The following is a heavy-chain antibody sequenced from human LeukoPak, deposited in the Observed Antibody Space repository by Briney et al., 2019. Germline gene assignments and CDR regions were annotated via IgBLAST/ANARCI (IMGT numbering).Heavy chain of an antibody. V-gene: IGHV4-39*07. J-gene: IGHJ3*02. CDR2: IYYSGST. Sequence: PSETLSLTCTVSGGSISSSSYYWGWIRQPPGKGLEWIGSIYYSGSTYHNPSLKSRVTISVDTSKNQFSLKLSSVTAADMAVYYCARGTPAAYSGSAFDIWGQGTMVTVSS. CDR3: ARGTPAAYSGSAFDI. CDR1: GGSISSSSYY. D-gene: IGHD6-13*01.